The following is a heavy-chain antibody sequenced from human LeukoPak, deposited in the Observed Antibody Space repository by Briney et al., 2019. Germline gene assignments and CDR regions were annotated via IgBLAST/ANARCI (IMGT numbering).Heavy chain of an antibody. CDR2: ISSSSSYT. Sequence: GGSPRLSCAASGFTFSDYYMSWVRQAPGKGLEWVSYISSSSSYTNYVDSVKGRFTISRDNAKNSLYLQMNSLRAEDTAVYYCARAVSVASYYFDYWGQGTLVTVSS. J-gene: IGHJ4*02. D-gene: IGHD6-19*01. CDR3: ARAVSVASYYFDY. CDR1: GFTFSDYY. V-gene: IGHV3-11*05.